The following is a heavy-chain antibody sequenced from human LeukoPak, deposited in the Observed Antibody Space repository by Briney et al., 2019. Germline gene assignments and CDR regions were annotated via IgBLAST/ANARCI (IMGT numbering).Heavy chain of an antibody. V-gene: IGHV3-15*07. J-gene: IGHJ4*02. Sequence: GGSLRLSCSASGLTVTNTWMNWVRQAPGEGLDWVGRIASKTDGGATDYAAPVKGRFTISRDDSKNTLNLQMNSLKAEDTAVYYCTTGIRGDWGQGTLVTVSS. D-gene: IGHD3-10*01. CDR1: GLTVTNTW. CDR2: IASKTDGGAT. CDR3: TTGIRGD.